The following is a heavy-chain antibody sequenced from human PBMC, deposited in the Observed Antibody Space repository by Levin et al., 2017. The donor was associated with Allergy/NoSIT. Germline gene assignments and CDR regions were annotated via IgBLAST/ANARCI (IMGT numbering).Heavy chain of an antibody. Sequence: GGSLRLSCAASGFTFSSYSMNWVRQAPGKGLEWVSSISSSSSYIYYADSVKGRFTISRDNAKNSLYLQMNSLRAEDTAVYYCARSPGYGDYDPYFDYWGQGTLVTVSS. CDR1: GFTFSSYS. J-gene: IGHJ4*02. D-gene: IGHD4-17*01. CDR3: ARSPGYGDYDPYFDY. CDR2: ISSSSSYI. V-gene: IGHV3-21*01.